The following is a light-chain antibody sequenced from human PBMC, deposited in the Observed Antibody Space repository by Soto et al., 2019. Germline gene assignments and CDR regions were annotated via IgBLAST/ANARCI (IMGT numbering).Light chain of an antibody. V-gene: IGKV1-5*01. CDR2: AAS. CDR3: QQLNFFPIT. Sequence: DIQMTQSPSTLSASVGDRVTITCRASQSISSWLAWYQQKPGRAPKLLIYAASTLQSGVPSGFSGSGSGTEFTLTITSLQPEDFATYYCQQLNFFPITFGQGTRLEIK. J-gene: IGKJ5*01. CDR1: QSISSW.